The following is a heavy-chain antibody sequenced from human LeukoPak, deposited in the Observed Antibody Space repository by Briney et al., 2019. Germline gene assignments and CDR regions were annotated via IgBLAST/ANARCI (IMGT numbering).Heavy chain of an antibody. CDR1: GGPISSYY. CDR3: AREDIVVVVAATWGAFDI. Sequence: PSETLSLTCTVSGGPISSYYWSWIRQPPGKGLEWIGYIYYSGSTNYNPSLKSRVTISVDTSKNQFSLKLSSVTAADTAVYYCAREDIVVVVAATWGAFDIWGQGTMVTVSS. V-gene: IGHV4-59*01. CDR2: IYYSGST. D-gene: IGHD2-15*01. J-gene: IGHJ3*02.